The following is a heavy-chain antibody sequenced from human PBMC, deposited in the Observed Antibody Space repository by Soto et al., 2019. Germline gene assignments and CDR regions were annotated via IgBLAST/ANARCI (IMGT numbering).Heavy chain of an antibody. V-gene: IGHV4-31*03. CDR1: GGSISSGGYY. CDR2: INYSGST. CDR3: ARGFIRDFYFYYGLDV. D-gene: IGHD3-16*02. J-gene: IGHJ6*02. Sequence: PSETLSLTCTVSGGSISSGGYYWSWIRQHPGKGLEWIGYINYSGSTNYNPSLKSRVTISVDTSNNQFSLKLSSVTAADTAVYYCARGFIRDFYFYYGLDVWGQGTTVTVSS.